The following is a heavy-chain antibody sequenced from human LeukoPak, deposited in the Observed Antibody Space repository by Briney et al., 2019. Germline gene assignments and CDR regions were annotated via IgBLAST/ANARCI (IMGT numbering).Heavy chain of an antibody. CDR2: INPNSGGT. J-gene: IGHJ5*02. CDR1: GYTFTGYY. V-gene: IGHV1-2*02. Sequence: ASVKVSCKASGYTFTGYYMHWVRQAPGQGLEWMGWINPNSGGTNYAQKFQGRVTMTRDTSISTAYMELSRLRADDTAVYYCASPSCDSTSCYGWFDPWGQGTLVTVSS. D-gene: IGHD2-2*01. CDR3: ASPSCDSTSCYGWFDP.